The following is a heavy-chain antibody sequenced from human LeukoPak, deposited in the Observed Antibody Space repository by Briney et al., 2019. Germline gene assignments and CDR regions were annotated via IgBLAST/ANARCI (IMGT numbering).Heavy chain of an antibody. CDR1: GFTFGDYA. CDR3: TRDKDYDFWSGYYTYYYYYMDV. Sequence: GGSLRLSCTASGFTFGDYAMSWFRQAPGKGREWVGFIRSKAYGCTTEYAASVKGRFTISRDDSKSIAYLQMNSLKTEDTAVYYCTRDKDYDFWSGYYTYYYYYMDVWGKGTTVTVSS. J-gene: IGHJ6*03. V-gene: IGHV3-49*03. CDR2: IRSKAYGCTT. D-gene: IGHD3-3*01.